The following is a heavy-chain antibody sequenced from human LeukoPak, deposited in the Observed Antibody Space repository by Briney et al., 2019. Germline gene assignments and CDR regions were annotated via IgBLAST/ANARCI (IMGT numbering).Heavy chain of an antibody. CDR2: IKSKTDGGTT. V-gene: IGHV3-15*01. CDR3: TTRRGVSDYYGMDV. CDR1: GFTFSTYS. D-gene: IGHD3-10*01. J-gene: IGHJ6*02. Sequence: AGGSLRLSCAASGFTFSTYSMSWVRQAPGKGLEWVGRIKSKTDGGTTDYAAPVKGRFTISRDDSKNTLYLQMNSLKTEDTAVYYCTTRRGVSDYYGMDVWGQGTTVTVSS.